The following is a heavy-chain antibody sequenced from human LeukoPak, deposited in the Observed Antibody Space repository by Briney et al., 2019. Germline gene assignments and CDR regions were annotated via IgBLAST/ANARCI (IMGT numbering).Heavy chain of an antibody. CDR1: GFPFSSYD. CDR2: IGAAGDT. D-gene: IGHD2-8*01. J-gene: IGHJ4*02. CDR3: ARGYCTNGVCYGGFDY. V-gene: IGHV3-13*01. Sequence: GGSLRLSCAASGFPFSSYDMHWVRQATGKGLEWVSAIGAAGDTYYLGSVKDRFTISRENANNSLYLQMNSLRAGDTAVYYCARGYCTNGVCYGGFDYWGQGTLVTVSS.